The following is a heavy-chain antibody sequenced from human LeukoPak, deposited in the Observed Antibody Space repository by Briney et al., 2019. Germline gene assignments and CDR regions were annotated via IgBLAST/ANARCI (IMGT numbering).Heavy chain of an antibody. J-gene: IGHJ4*02. CDR1: RFTISNKR. CDR2: PNKDGSDK. V-gene: IGHV3-7*01. Sequence: PGGTLRLNSAAYRFTISNKRLSRHPQAPGKGLKWVVNPNKDGSDKSYVDQVKGRSTSSRDNAKNSLYLKLNSPRAEDMAVYDCARQVVITGPFAYWVQGNLVTVSA. D-gene: IGHD3-22*01. CDR3: ARQVVITGPFAY.